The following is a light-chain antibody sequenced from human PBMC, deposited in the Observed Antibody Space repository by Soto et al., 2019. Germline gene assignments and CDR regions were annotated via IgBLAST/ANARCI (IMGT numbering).Light chain of an antibody. V-gene: IGKV1-5*03. CDR3: QQYFGYPWT. J-gene: IGKJ1*01. CDR1: QSINDW. Sequence: DIQMTQSPSTLSASVGDRVTITCRASQSINDWLAWYQQKPGKAPNLLIYKASSLQSGVPSRFSRSGSGTEVTLTISSLQPDDFATFYCQQYFGYPWTFGQGTKVEFK. CDR2: KAS.